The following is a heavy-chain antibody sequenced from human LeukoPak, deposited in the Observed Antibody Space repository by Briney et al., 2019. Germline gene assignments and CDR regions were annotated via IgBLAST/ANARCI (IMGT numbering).Heavy chain of an antibody. CDR1: GGTFSSYA. D-gene: IGHD2-2*01. CDR2: IIPIFGTA. CDR3: ARDGYCSSTSCYFRPYYYYGMDV. V-gene: IGHV1-69*13. Sequence: GASVKVSCTASGGTFSSYAISWVRQAPGQGLEWMGGIIPIFGTANYAQKFQGRVTITADESTSTAYMELSSLRSEDTAVYYCARDGYCSSTSCYFRPYYYYGMDVWGQGTTVTVSS. J-gene: IGHJ6*02.